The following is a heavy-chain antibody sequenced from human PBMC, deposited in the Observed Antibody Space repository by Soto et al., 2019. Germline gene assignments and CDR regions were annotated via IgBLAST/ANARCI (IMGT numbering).Heavy chain of an antibody. V-gene: IGHV3-7*01. Sequence: HPGGSLRLSCAASGFTFSHFVMAWVRQAPGKGLEWVANIKQDGSEKYYVDSVKGRFTISRDNAKNSLYLQMNSLRAEDTAVYYCANLGYCSSTSCSRKDAFDIWGQGTMVTVSS. CDR3: ANLGYCSSTSCSRKDAFDI. CDR2: IKQDGSEK. J-gene: IGHJ3*02. CDR1: GFTFSHFV. D-gene: IGHD2-2*01.